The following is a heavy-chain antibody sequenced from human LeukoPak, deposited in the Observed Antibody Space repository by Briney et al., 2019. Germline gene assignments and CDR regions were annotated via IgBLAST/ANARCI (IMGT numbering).Heavy chain of an antibody. V-gene: IGHV4-31*03. CDR3: ARDLRATGPFDY. Sequence: SETLSLTCTVSGGSISSGGYYWSWIRQHPGKGLEWIGYIYYSGSTYYNPSLKSRVTISVDTSKNQFSLKLSSVTAADTAVYYCARDLRATGPFDYWGQGTLVTVSS. CDR1: GGSISSGGYY. J-gene: IGHJ4*02. D-gene: IGHD5-12*01. CDR2: IYYSGST.